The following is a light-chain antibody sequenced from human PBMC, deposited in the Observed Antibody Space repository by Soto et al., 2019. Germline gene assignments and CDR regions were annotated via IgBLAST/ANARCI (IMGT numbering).Light chain of an antibody. CDR2: KAS. J-gene: IGKJ2*01. V-gene: IGKV1-5*03. Sequence: DIQMTQSPSTLSASVGDRVTITCRASQSISSWLAWYQQKPGKAPNLLIYKASSLESGVPSRFSGSGSGTEFTLTINSLQPDDFATYYCQQYHSYPYTFGQGTKLQIK. CDR1: QSISSW. CDR3: QQYHSYPYT.